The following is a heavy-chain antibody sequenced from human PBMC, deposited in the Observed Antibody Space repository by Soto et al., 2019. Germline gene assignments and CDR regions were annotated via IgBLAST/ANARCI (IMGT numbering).Heavy chain of an antibody. V-gene: IGHV2-5*02. CDR1: GFSLSTSGVG. CDR3: AHSNDAEWFLN. D-gene: IGHD3-3*01. J-gene: IGHJ4*02. Sequence: SGPTLVKPTQTLTLTCTFSGFSLSTSGVGVGWIRQPPGKALEWLALIYWDDDKRYSPSLKSRLTITRETSKNQVVLRMTNMDPVDTATYYCAHSNDAEWFLNWGQGTLVTVSS. CDR2: IYWDDDK.